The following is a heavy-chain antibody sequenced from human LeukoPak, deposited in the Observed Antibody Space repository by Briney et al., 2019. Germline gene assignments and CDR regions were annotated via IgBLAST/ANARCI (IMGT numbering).Heavy chain of an antibody. Sequence: PGGSLRLSCAASGFTFSSYWMSWVRQAPGKGLEWVANIKQEGSEKYYVDSVKGRFTISRDNAKNSLYLQMNSLRAEDTAVYYCAKDKSYGDSSDYWGQGTLVTVSS. D-gene: IGHD4-17*01. CDR3: AKDKSYGDSSDY. CDR1: GFTFSSYW. V-gene: IGHV3-7*01. CDR2: IKQEGSEK. J-gene: IGHJ4*02.